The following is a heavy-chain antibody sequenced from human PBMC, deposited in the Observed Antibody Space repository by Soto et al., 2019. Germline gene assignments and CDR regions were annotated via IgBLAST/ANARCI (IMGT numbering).Heavy chain of an antibody. J-gene: IGHJ6*02. Sequence: SETLSLTCTVSGGSISSYYWSWIRQPPGKGLEWIGYIYYSGSTNYNPSLKSRVTISVDTSKNQFSLKLSSVTAADTAVYYCASSNIAAAGFYYYGMDVWGRGTTVSVSS. CDR1: GGSISSYY. D-gene: IGHD6-13*01. CDR2: IYYSGST. CDR3: ASSNIAAAGFYYYGMDV. V-gene: IGHV4-59*01.